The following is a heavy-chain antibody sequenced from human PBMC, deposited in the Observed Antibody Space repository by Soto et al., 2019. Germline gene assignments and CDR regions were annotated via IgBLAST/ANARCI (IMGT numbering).Heavy chain of an antibody. CDR1: GFTFSSYG. J-gene: IGHJ4*02. CDR2: IRSGSSYI. V-gene: IGHV3-21*01. Sequence: GGSLRLSCAASGFTFSSYGMHWVRQAPGKGLEWVSSIRSGSSYIYYADSVKGRFTISRDNAKNSLYLQMNSLRAEDTAVYYCARDQGIVVVYYFDYWGQGTLLTVSS. CDR3: ARDQGIVVVYYFDY. D-gene: IGHD3-22*01.